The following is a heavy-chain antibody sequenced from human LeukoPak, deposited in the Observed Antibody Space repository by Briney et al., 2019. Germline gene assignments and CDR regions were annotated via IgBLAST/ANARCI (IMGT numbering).Heavy chain of an antibody. CDR2: ISGSGGST. CDR1: GFTFSSYS. CDR3: AKAYRSEFILTGYSPHYFAY. D-gene: IGHD3-9*01. Sequence: GGSLRLSCAASGFTFSSYSMSWVRQAPGKGLEWVSAISGSGGSTYYADSVKGRFTISRDNSKNTLYLQMNSLRAEDTAVYYCAKAYRSEFILTGYSPHYFAYWGQGTLVTVSS. J-gene: IGHJ4*02. V-gene: IGHV3-23*01.